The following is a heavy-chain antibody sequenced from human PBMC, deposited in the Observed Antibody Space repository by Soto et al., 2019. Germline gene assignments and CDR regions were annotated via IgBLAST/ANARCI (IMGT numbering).Heavy chain of an antibody. CDR2: ISCDGTRK. J-gene: IGHJ4*02. V-gene: IGHV3-30*18. CDR1: GFTFGSYG. Sequence: PGGSLRLSCAACGFTFGSYGMHWVRQAPGKGLEWVAVISCDGTRKYYADSVKGRFTISRDNSKNTLYLQMNSLRAQDTAVSYCAKLGIVLTVYAMEDYWGQGTLISVSS. CDR3: AKLGIVLTVYAMEDY. D-gene: IGHD2-8*01.